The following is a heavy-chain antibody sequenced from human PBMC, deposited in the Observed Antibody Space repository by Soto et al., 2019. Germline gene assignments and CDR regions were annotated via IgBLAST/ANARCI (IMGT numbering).Heavy chain of an antibody. Sequence: GGSLRLSCAASGFSVSSNSMSWVRQAPGKGLEWVSVIHSDVTTYYADSVKGRFIISRDNSKDKLYLQMNRLRAEDTAVYYCARELSGSWYNWCDHWGQGTLVSVSS. J-gene: IGHJ5*02. D-gene: IGHD5-12*01. CDR2: IHSDVTT. V-gene: IGHV3-53*01. CDR3: ARELSGSWYNWCDH. CDR1: GFSVSSNS.